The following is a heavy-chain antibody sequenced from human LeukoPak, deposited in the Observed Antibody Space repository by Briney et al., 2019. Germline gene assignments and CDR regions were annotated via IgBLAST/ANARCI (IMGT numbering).Heavy chain of an antibody. V-gene: IGHV3-30*03. CDR2: ISYDGSNK. CDR3: ATDRAALVYFDY. CDR1: GFTFSSYG. Sequence: TGGSLRLSCAASGFTFSSYGMHWVRQTPGKGLEWVAVISYDGSNKYYADSVKGRFTISRDNSKNTLYLQMNSLRAEDTAVYYCATDRAALVYFDYWGQGTLVTVSS. J-gene: IGHJ4*02. D-gene: IGHD2-8*02.